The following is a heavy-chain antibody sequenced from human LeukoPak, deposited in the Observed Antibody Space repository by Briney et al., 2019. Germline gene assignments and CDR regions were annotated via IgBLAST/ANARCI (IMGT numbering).Heavy chain of an antibody. J-gene: IGHJ5*02. Sequence: QAGGSLRLSCAASGFTFSSYGMSWVRQAPGKGLEWVSAISGSGGSTYYADSVKGRFTISRDNSKNTLYLQMNSLRAEDTAVYYCAKWGSSWGGNWFDPWGQGTLVTVSS. V-gene: IGHV3-23*01. CDR3: AKWGSSWGGNWFDP. CDR1: GFTFSSYG. D-gene: IGHD6-13*01. CDR2: ISGSGGST.